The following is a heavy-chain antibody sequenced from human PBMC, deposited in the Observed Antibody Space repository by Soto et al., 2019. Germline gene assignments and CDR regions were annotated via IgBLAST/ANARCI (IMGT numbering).Heavy chain of an antibody. CDR3: ARDKITGLFDY. CDR2: SNHSGST. Sequence: QVQLQQGGAGLLKPSETLSLTCAVYGGSFSGYYWTWIRQPPGTGLEWIGESNHSGSTNYNPSLKSRVTISVDTSKNQFSPKLTSVTAADTAVYYFARDKITGLFDYWGQATLVTVSS. CDR1: GGSFSGYY. J-gene: IGHJ4*02. D-gene: IGHD2-8*02. V-gene: IGHV4-34*01.